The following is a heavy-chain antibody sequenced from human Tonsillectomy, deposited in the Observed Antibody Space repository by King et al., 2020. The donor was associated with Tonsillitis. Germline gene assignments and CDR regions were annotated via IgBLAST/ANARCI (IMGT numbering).Heavy chain of an antibody. V-gene: IGHV4-30-2*01. Sequence: QLQEYGSGLVKPSQTLSLTCAVSGGSISSGGYSWSWIRQPPGKGLEWIGYIYHSGGTYYNPSLKSRVTISVDRSKNQFSLKLSSVTAADTAVYYCARGTYSSSWYDYWGQGTLVTVSS. CDR3: ARGTYSSSWYDY. J-gene: IGHJ4*02. CDR2: IYHSGGT. CDR1: GGSISSGGYS. D-gene: IGHD6-13*01.